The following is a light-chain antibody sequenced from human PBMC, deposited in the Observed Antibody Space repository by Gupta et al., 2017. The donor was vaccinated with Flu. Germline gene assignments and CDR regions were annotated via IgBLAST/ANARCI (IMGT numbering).Light chain of an antibody. CDR3: QSYDSSLTVV. J-gene: IGLJ2*01. Sequence: QSVLTQPPSVSGAPGQRVTISCTGSSSNIGAGYDVHWYQQLPGTAPKHLIYGNSNRPSGVPDRFSGSKSGTSASLAITGLQAENEADYYCQSYDSSLTVVYGGGTKLTDL. CDR1: SSNIGAGYD. V-gene: IGLV1-40*01. CDR2: GNS.